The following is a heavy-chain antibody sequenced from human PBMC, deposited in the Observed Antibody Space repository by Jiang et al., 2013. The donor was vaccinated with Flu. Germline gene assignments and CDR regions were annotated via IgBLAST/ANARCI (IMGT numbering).Heavy chain of an antibody. D-gene: IGHD6-19*01. Sequence: GSGLVKPSQTLSLTCTVLGGSIRASRNYWNWIRQPAGEGLEWIGRIYNDGSTNYNPTLKSRVTMSVDTSNNRVSLTLTSVTAADAAEYYCATEGSAVAGDAFDIWGQGITVTVSS. J-gene: IGHJ3*02. CDR1: GGSIRASRNY. CDR2: IYNDGST. CDR3: ATEGSAVAGDAFDI. V-gene: IGHV4-61*02.